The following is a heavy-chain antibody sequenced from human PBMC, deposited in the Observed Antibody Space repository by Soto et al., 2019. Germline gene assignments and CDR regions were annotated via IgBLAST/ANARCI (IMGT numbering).Heavy chain of an antibody. D-gene: IGHD4-17*01. CDR3: ARDPSYGDYSYYGMDV. V-gene: IGHV4-31*02. Sequence: QVQLQESGPGLLKPSQTLSLECTVSGGSISSGGYYWTWIRQRPGKGLEWIGSIYYSGKTYYSPSLKSRVTISVDTSKNHFSLRLTSVTAADTAVYYCARDPSYGDYSYYGMDVWGQGTTVTVSS. CDR2: IYYSGKT. CDR1: GGSISSGGYY. J-gene: IGHJ6*02.